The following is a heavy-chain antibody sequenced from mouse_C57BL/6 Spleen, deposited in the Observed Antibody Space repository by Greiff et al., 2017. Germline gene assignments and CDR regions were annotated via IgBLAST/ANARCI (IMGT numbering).Heavy chain of an antibody. J-gene: IGHJ4*01. CDR1: GYSITSDY. CDR2: ISYSGST. Sequence: VQLQQSGPGLAKPSQTLSLTCSVTGYSITSDYWNWIRKFPGNKLEYMGYISYSGSTYYNPSLKSRIYITRDTSKNQYYLQLNSVTTEDTATYYGARNHYTQGLVYAMDYWGKGTSVTVSS. CDR3: ARNHYTQGLVYAMDY. D-gene: IGHD2-12*01. V-gene: IGHV3-8*01.